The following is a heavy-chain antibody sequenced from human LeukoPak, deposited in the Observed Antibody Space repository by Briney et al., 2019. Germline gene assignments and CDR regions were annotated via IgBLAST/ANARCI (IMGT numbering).Heavy chain of an antibody. V-gene: IGHV3-30*02. CDR1: GFTFSSYS. D-gene: IGHD3-3*01. Sequence: GGSLRLSCAASGFTFSSYSMHWVRQAPGKGLEWVAFIRYDGSNKYYADSVKGRFTISRDNSKNTLYLQMNSLRAEDTAVYYCAKDADFWSGSLDYWGQGTLVTVSS. CDR2: IRYDGSNK. CDR3: AKDADFWSGSLDY. J-gene: IGHJ4*02.